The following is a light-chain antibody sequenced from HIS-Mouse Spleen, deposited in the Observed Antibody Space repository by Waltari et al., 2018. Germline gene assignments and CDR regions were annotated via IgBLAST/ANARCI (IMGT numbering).Light chain of an antibody. J-gene: IGKJ1*01. V-gene: IGKV3-20*01. Sequence: EIVLTQSPGTLSLSPGERATLSCRASHSVSSSYLAWYQQKPGQAPRLLIYGASSRATGIPDRFSGSGSGTDFTLTISRLEPEDFAVYYCQQYGSSPETFGQGTKVEIK. CDR1: HSVSSSY. CDR2: GAS. CDR3: QQYGSSPET.